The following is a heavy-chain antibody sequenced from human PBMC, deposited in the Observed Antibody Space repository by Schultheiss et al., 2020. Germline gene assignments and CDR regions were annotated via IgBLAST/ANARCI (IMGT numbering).Heavy chain of an antibody. Sequence: SETLSLTCTVSGGSISGYYWSWVRQHPGKGLEWIGYIYYSGSTYYNPSLKSRVTISVDKSKNQFSLKLSSVTAADTAVYYCARDDKTYYYDSSGHTTLDYWGQGTLVTVSS. D-gene: IGHD3-22*01. CDR3: ARDDKTYYYDSSGHTTLDY. CDR1: GGSISGYY. V-gene: IGHV4-59*12. J-gene: IGHJ4*02. CDR2: IYYSGST.